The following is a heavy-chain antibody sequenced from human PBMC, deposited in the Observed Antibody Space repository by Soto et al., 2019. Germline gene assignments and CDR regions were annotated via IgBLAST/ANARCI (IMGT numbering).Heavy chain of an antibody. Sequence: EVQLVESGGGLVQPGGSLRLSCAASGFTFSSYDMNWVRQAPGKGLEWVSYISSSSTIHYADSVEGRFTISRDNAKNSLYLQMNSLRAEDTAVYYCARDRTYSSGWYHYYRYWGQGTLVTVSS. CDR1: GFTFSSYD. CDR3: ARDRTYSSGWYHYYRY. V-gene: IGHV3-48*01. CDR2: ISSSSTI. D-gene: IGHD6-19*01. J-gene: IGHJ4*02.